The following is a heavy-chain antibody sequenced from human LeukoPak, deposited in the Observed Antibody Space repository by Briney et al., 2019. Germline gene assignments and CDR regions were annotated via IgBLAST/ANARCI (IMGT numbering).Heavy chain of an antibody. J-gene: IGHJ4*02. V-gene: IGHV3-33*01. Sequence: GGSLRLSCAASGFTFSSYGMHWVRRAPGKGLEWVAVIWYDGSNKYYADSVKGRFTISRDNSKNTLYLQMNSLRAEDTAVYYCARDDRRASIVVVPAAPDYWGQGTLVTVSS. CDR3: ARDDRRASIVVVPAAPDY. D-gene: IGHD2-2*01. CDR1: GFTFSSYG. CDR2: IWYDGSNK.